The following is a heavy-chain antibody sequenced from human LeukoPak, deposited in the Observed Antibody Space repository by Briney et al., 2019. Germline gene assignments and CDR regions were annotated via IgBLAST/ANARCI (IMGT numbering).Heavy chain of an antibody. CDR3: ARDAYKLGNFFSWYSDY. J-gene: IGHJ4*02. CDR1: GGTFSSYA. V-gene: IGHV1-69*13. CDR2: IVPMFGAT. Sequence: ASVKVSCKASGGTFSSYAISWVRQAPGQGLQWMGGIVPMFGATNLAQKFQGRVTITADESTSTAYMELSSLRSEDTAVYYCARDAYKLGNFFSWYSDYWSQGTLITVSS. D-gene: IGHD3-3*01.